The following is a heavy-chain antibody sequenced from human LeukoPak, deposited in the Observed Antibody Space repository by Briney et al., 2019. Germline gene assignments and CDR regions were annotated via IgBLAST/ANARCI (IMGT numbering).Heavy chain of an antibody. Sequence: ASVKVSCKASGYTFTGYYMHWVRQAPGQGLEWMGRINPNSGGTNYAQEFQGRVTMTRDTSISTAYMELSRLRSDDTAVYYCARGAQVSTVMLPWGQGTLVTVSS. V-gene: IGHV1-2*06. D-gene: IGHD4-17*01. CDR3: ARGAQVSTVMLP. J-gene: IGHJ4*02. CDR2: INPNSGGT. CDR1: GYTFTGYY.